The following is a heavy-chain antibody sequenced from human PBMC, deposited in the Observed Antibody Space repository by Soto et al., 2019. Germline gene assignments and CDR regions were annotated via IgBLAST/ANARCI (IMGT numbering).Heavy chain of an antibody. CDR2: ISGSGTNT. Sequence: EVQLLESGGGLEQPGGSLTLSCATSGFSFWTYAMSWVRRAPGKGLEWVSSISGSGTNTYFAESVKGRFTISRDNSNNSVFLHMTNLSAEDTAKYHCVKANGRWPERDVFAISGQGTKVTVSS. CDR3: VKANGRWPERDVFAI. V-gene: IGHV3-23*01. CDR1: GFSFWTYA. D-gene: IGHD1-26*01. J-gene: IGHJ3*02.